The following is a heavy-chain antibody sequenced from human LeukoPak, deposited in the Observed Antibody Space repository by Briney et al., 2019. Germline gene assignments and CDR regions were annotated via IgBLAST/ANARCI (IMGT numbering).Heavy chain of an antibody. CDR1: GYTFTSYD. Sequence: ASVKVSCKASGYTFTSYDINWVRQATGQGLEWMGWMNPNSGNTGYAQKFQGRVTMTRNTSISTAYMELSSLGSEDTAVYYCARAKGPRYCSSTSCYYYYGMDVWGQGTTVTVSS. CDR2: MNPNSGNT. V-gene: IGHV1-8*01. D-gene: IGHD2-2*01. CDR3: ARAKGPRYCSSTSCYYYYGMDV. J-gene: IGHJ6*02.